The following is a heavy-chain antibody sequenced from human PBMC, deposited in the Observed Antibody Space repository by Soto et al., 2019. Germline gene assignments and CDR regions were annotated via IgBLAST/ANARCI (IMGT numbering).Heavy chain of an antibody. CDR1: GVSISSGGYY. J-gene: IGHJ6*02. CDR2: IYYSGST. CDR3: ARESDECSSSSPPVYGMDV. D-gene: IGHD6-6*01. V-gene: IGHV4-31*03. Sequence: SETLSLTCTFSGVSISSGGYYCSWIRQHPGKGLEWIGYIYYSGSTYCNPSLKSRVTISVDTSKNQFSLKLSSVTAADTAVYYCARESDECSSSSPPVYGMDVWGQGTTVTVSS.